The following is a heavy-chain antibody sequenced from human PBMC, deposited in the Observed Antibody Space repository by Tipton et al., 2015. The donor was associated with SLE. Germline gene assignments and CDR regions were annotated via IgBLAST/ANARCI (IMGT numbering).Heavy chain of an antibody. V-gene: IGHV4-34*01. CDR2: INHSGST. D-gene: IGHD6-13*01. Sequence: GSLRLSCAVYGGSFSGYYWSWIRQPPGKGLEWIGEINHSGSTNYNPSLKSRVTISVDTSKNQFSLKLSSVTAADTAVYYCARVAAAGRAFDIWGQGTMVTVSS. CDR1: GGSFSGYY. CDR3: ARVAAAGRAFDI. J-gene: IGHJ3*02.